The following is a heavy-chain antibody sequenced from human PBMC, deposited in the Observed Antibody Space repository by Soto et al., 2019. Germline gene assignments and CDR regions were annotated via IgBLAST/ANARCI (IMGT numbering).Heavy chain of an antibody. CDR2: IYHSGST. D-gene: IGHD3-9*01. CDR3: ARRVILTVPFYAFDI. CDR1: SGSISSSNW. Sequence: QVQLQELGPGLVKPSGTLSLTCAVSSGSISSSNWWSWVRQPPGKGLEWIGEIYHSGSTNYNPSLKSRVTISVDKSKNQFSLKLSSVTAADTAVYYCARRVILTVPFYAFDIWGQGTMVTVSS. J-gene: IGHJ3*02. V-gene: IGHV4-4*02.